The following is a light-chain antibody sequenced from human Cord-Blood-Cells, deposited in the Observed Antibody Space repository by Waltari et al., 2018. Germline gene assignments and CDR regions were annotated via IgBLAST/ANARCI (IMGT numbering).Light chain of an antibody. CDR1: QDISTY. CDR2: DAS. V-gene: IGKV1-33*01. CDR3: QQYDNLVT. J-gene: IGKJ4*01. Sequence: DIQMTQSPSSLSASVGDRVTITCQASQDISTYLNWYQQKPGKVPKLLIYDASNLETGVPSRFSGSGSGTDYTFTISSLQPEDIATYYCQQYDNLVTFGGGTKVEIK.